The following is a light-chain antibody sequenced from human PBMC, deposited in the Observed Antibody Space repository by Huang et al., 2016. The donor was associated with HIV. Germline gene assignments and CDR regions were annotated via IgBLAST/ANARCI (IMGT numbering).Light chain of an antibody. V-gene: IGKV3-15*01. CDR3: QQYDDWPPWT. J-gene: IGKJ1*01. CDR2: DAS. Sequence: EIVMTQSPATLSVSPGERAILSCRASQNISRLAWYQQKSGQSPRLLSYDASSRATGNPARFSGSGSGGEFTLTVSSLQSEDFALYYCQQYDDWPPWTFGPGTQVDIK. CDR1: QNISR.